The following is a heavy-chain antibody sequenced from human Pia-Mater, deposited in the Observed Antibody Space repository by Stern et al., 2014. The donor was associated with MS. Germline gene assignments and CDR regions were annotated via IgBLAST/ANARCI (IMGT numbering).Heavy chain of an antibody. D-gene: IGHD3-16*02. CDR1: GYRFSTFY. Sequence: QDQLVQSGAEVKKPGASVKVSCKASGYRFSTFYLHWLRQAPGQGLQWIGRIDPGRGATNSSQTFQGRLTMTRDRSITTAYLELSGLRSDDTAVYYCARIYCSGDECYHSFDTWGQGTLVTVSS. V-gene: IGHV1-2*06. CDR3: ARIYCSGDECYHSFDT. J-gene: IGHJ4*02. CDR2: IDPGRGAT.